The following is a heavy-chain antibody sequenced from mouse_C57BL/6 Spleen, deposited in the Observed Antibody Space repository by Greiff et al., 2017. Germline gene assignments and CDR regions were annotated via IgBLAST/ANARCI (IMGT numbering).Heavy chain of an antibody. D-gene: IGHD1-1*01. V-gene: IGHV6-6*01. J-gene: IGHJ2*01. CDR2: IRNKANNHAT. CDR1: GFTFSDAW. CDR3: PRGTTVVARGFDY. Sequence: EVKLQESGGGLVQPGGSMKLSCAASGFTFSDAWMDWVRQSPEKGLEWVAEIRNKANNHATYYAESVKGRFTISRDDSKSSVYLQMNSLRAEDTGIYYCPRGTTVVARGFDYWGQGTTLTVSS.